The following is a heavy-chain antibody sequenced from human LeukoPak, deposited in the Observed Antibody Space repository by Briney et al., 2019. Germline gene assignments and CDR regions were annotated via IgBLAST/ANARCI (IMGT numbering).Heavy chain of an antibody. CDR3: ARGGSSIERYYYYYMDV. CDR2: IIPIFGTA. CDR1: GGTFSRYA. J-gene: IGHJ6*03. Sequence: SVKVSCKASGGTFSRYAISWVRQAPGQGLEWMGGIIPIFGTANYAQKFQGRVTITTDESTSTAYMELSSLRSEDMAVYYCARGGSSIERYYYYYMDVWGKGTTVTVSS. V-gene: IGHV1-69*05. D-gene: IGHD6-6*01.